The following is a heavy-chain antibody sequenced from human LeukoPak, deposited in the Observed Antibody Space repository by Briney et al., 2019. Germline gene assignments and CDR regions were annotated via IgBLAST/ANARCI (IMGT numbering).Heavy chain of an antibody. D-gene: IGHD2-8*01. CDR3: ARGMVACTNGVCYTRGAFDI. CDR1: GGSFSGYY. CDR2: INHSGST. V-gene: IGHV4-34*01. Sequence: PSETLSLTCAVYGGSFSGYYWSWIRQPPGKGLEWIGEINHSGSTNYNPSLKSRVTISVDTSKNQFSLKLSSVTAADTAVYYCARGMVACTNGVCYTRGAFDIWGQGTMVTVSS. J-gene: IGHJ3*02.